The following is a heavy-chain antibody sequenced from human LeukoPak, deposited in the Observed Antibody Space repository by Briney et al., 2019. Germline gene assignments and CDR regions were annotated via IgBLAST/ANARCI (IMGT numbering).Heavy chain of an antibody. Sequence: SETLSLTCTVSGGSISSSSYYWGWIRQPPGKGLEWIGSISYSGSTYYNPSLKSRVAISVDTSKNQFSLKLSSVTAADAAVYYCARSVDSLLNFDYWGQGTLVTVSS. CDR2: ISYSGST. V-gene: IGHV4-39*01. CDR1: GGSISSSSYY. J-gene: IGHJ4*02. CDR3: ARSVDSLLNFDY. D-gene: IGHD3-22*01.